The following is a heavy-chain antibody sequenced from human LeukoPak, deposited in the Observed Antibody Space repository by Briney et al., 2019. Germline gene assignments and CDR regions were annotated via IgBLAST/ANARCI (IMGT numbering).Heavy chain of an antibody. V-gene: IGHV3-23*01. J-gene: IGHJ4*02. Sequence: TGGSLRLSCAASGFTFSSYAMSWVRQAPGKGLEWASAISGSGGSTYYADSVKGRFTISRDNSKNTLYLQMNSLRAEDTAVYYCAKWSGYDPYYVYWGQGTLVTVSS. CDR1: GFTFSSYA. CDR2: ISGSGGST. CDR3: AKWSGYDPYYVY. D-gene: IGHD5-12*01.